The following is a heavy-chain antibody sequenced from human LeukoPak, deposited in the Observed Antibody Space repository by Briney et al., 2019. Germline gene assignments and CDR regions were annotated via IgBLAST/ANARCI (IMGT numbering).Heavy chain of an antibody. V-gene: IGHV4-34*01. CDR1: GGSISSYY. CDR3: ARGRKYYMDV. J-gene: IGHJ6*03. CDR2: INHSGST. Sequence: PSETLSLTCTVSGGSISSYYWSWIRQPPGKGLEWIGEINHSGSTNYNPSLKSRVTISVDTSKNQFSLKLSSVTAADTAVYYCARGRKYYMDVWGKGTTVTVSS.